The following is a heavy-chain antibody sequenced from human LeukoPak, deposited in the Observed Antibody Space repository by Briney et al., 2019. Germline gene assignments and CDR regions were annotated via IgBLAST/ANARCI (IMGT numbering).Heavy chain of an antibody. CDR2: INPNSGGT. D-gene: IGHD6-19*01. Sequence: GASVKVSCKASGYTFTGYYMHWVRQAPGQGLEWVGWINPNSGGTNYAQKFQGRVTMTRDTSISTAYMELSRLRSDDTAVYYCARDFFSQAGTGFDYWGQGTLVTVS. V-gene: IGHV1-2*02. CDR3: ARDFFSQAGTGFDY. CDR1: GYTFTGYY. J-gene: IGHJ4*02.